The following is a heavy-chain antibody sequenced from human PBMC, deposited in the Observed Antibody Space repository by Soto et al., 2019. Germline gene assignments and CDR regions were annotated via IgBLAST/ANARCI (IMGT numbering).Heavy chain of an antibody. D-gene: IGHD3-3*01. J-gene: IGHJ5*02. Sequence: SETLSLTCAVYGGSISGYYWSWIRQPPGKGLEWIGEINHSGSTNYNPSLKSRVNISVDTSTNQFSLKLSPVTAADAALYYCARGSGLNNWLDPWGQGSLVTVSS. CDR3: ARGSGLNNWLDP. V-gene: IGHV4-34*01. CDR1: GGSISGYY. CDR2: INHSGST.